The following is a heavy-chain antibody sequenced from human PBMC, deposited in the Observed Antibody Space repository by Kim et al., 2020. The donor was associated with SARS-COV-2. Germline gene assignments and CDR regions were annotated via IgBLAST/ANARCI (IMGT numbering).Heavy chain of an antibody. Sequence: GGSLRLSCAASGFTFSDHYMDWVRQAPGKGLEWVGRTRNKTKSYTTEYAASVKGRFTISRDDSKNSLYLQMNSLKTEDTAVYYCARSAAFSAFDIWGQGT. J-gene: IGHJ3*02. V-gene: IGHV3-72*01. CDR3: ARSAAFSAFDI. CDR1: GFTFSDHY. CDR2: TRNKTKSYTT.